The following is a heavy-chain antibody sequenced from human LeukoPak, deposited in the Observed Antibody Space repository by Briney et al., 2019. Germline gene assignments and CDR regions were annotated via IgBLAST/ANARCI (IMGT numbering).Heavy chain of an antibody. CDR1: GFTFSNYD. V-gene: IGHV3-23*01. J-gene: IGHJ4*02. Sequence: GGSLRLSCAASGFTFSNYDMNWVRQAPGKGLEWVSTISASDDSTYYADSVKGRFTISRDKSTNTLYLQMNSLRAEDTAVYYCTKRLVRHFDYRGQGTLVTVSS. D-gene: IGHD6-19*01. CDR3: TKRLVRHFDY. CDR2: ISASDDST.